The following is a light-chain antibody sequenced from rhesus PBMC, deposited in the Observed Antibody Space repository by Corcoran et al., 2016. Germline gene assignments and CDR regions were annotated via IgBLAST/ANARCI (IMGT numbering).Light chain of an antibody. V-gene: IGKV1-22*01. CDR2: KAS. Sequence: DIQMTQSPSSLSASVGDTVTITCRASQSISSWLAWYQQKPWKAPNLLFYKASSLERGVPARFSVIDIETEFTLTISSLQSEDFATYHCQHYLRRPLTFGGGTKWELK. CDR3: QHYLRRPLT. J-gene: IGKJ4*01. CDR1: QSISSW.